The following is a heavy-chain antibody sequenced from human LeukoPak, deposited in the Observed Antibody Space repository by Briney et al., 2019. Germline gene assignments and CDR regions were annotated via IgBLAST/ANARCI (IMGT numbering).Heavy chain of an antibody. Sequence: GGSLRLSCAASAFSLNAYNMNWVRQAPGKGLEWVSSISNTGTYIYYADSVKGRFTISRDNAQNSLYLQMNSLRAEDTAIYYCVRDRGTYRPIDYWGQGTLVTVSS. CDR2: ISNTGTYI. CDR1: AFSLNAYN. D-gene: IGHD1-26*01. V-gene: IGHV3-21*04. CDR3: VRDRGTYRPIDY. J-gene: IGHJ4*02.